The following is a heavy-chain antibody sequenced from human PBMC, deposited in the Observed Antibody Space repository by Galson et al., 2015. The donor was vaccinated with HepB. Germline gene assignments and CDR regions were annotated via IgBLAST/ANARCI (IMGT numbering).Heavy chain of an antibody. J-gene: IGHJ5*02. CDR3: AKDRIYDYVWGSYRREVTWFDP. CDR2: ISGSGGST. V-gene: IGHV3-23*01. CDR1: GFTFSSYA. D-gene: IGHD3-16*02. Sequence: SLRLSCAASGFTFSSYAMSWVRQAPGKGLEWVSAISGSGGSTYYADSVKGRFTISRDNSKNTLYLQMNSLRAEDTAIYYCAKDRIYDYVWGSYRREVTWFDPWGQGTLVTVSS.